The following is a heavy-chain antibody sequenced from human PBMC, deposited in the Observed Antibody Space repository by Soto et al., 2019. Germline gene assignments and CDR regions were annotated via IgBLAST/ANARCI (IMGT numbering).Heavy chain of an antibody. CDR3: ARLAYDFWSGYPLDY. D-gene: IGHD3-3*01. CDR2: IYPGDSDT. J-gene: IGHJ4*02. CDR1: GYSFTSYW. Sequence: GESLKISCKGSGYSFTSYWIGWVRQMPGKGLEWMGIIYPGDSDTRYSPSFQGQVTISADKSISTAYLQWSSLKASDTAMYYCARLAYDFWSGYPLDYWGQGTLVTVSS. V-gene: IGHV5-51*01.